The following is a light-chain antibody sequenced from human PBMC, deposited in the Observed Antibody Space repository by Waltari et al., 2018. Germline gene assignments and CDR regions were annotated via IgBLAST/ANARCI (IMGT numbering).Light chain of an antibody. CDR3: QHYDGVPPWT. V-gene: IGKV1-33*01. J-gene: IGKJ1*01. CDR1: RDINNY. CDR2: DAS. Sequence: DIQMTQSPSSLSASVGDRVTITCQASRDINNYLNWYQQKTGKAPKLLIYDASTLETGVPSRFIGSGSGTDFVFTISRLQPEDIATYYCQHYDGVPPWTFGQGTRVDFK.